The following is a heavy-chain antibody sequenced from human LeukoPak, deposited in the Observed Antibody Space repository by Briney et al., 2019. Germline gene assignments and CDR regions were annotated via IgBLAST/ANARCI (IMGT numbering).Heavy chain of an antibody. V-gene: IGHV3-23*01. J-gene: IGHJ4*02. CDR1: GDPFSSDA. D-gene: IGHD2-2*01. CDR3: ARSCRPFNSATWFLSFGS. CDR2: ICGDGATA. Sequence: GGCLRLSCAASGDPFSSDAMSCGREAPGKGGGWGCSICGDGATAYHADSVKGRFTISRDNAKNTVYLEISIPGAEDTAVYYCARSCRPFNSATWFLSFGSWGPGTLVTVSS.